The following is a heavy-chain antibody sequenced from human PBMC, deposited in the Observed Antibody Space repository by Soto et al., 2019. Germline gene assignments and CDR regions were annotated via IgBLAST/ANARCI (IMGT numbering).Heavy chain of an antibody. CDR1: GFTFISSS. J-gene: IGHJ6*01. D-gene: IGHD1-26*01. V-gene: IGHV1-58*01. Sequence: SVKVSCKASGFTFISSSVQCVPQARGPRLEWIGWIVFGSGNTNYAQKFEERVTITRDMSTSTAYMELSSLRSEDTAVYYCAADVGATNYYGMDVWRQGTTVTVSS. CDR3: AADVGATNYYGMDV. CDR2: IVFGSGNT.